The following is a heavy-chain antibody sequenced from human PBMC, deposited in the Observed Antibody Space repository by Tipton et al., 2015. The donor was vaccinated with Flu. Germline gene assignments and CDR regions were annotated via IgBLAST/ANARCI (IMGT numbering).Heavy chain of an antibody. V-gene: IGHV3-7*01. CDR3: VRAIAAADSS. Sequence: SLRLSCVTSGYTFDNFWMSWVRQTPGKGLEWVANIKQDGSEKYYVDSVKGRFTISRDNARDSLYLQMNSLRVEDTAVYYCVRAIAAADSSWGQGTLVTVSS. CDR1: GYTFDNFW. CDR2: IKQDGSEK. D-gene: IGHD6-13*01. J-gene: IGHJ4*02.